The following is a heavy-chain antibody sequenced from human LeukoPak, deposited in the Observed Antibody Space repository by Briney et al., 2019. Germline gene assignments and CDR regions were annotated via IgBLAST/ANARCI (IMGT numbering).Heavy chain of an antibody. CDR2: ISYDGTNK. J-gene: IGHJ6*02. D-gene: IGHD2-21*02. Sequence: GGSLRLSCAASGFTFSSYAMHWVRQAPGKGLEWVAVISYDGTNKYYAGSVKGRFTISRDNSKNTLCLQMNSLRAEDTAVYYCARELYIVVVTAVGMDVWGQGTTVTVSS. V-gene: IGHV3-30-3*01. CDR3: ARELYIVVVTAVGMDV. CDR1: GFTFSSYA.